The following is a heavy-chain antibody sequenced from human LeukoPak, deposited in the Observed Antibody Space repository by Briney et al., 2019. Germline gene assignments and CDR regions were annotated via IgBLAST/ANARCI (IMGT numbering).Heavy chain of an antibody. D-gene: IGHD6-13*01. Sequence: GASVKVSCKVSGYTLTELSMHWVRQAPGKGLEWMGGFDPEDGETIHAQKFQGRVTMTEDTSTDTAYMELSSLRSEDTAVYYCATVAAAAGYYGMDVWGQGTTVTVSS. CDR2: FDPEDGET. CDR3: ATVAAAAGYYGMDV. CDR1: GYTLTELS. J-gene: IGHJ6*02. V-gene: IGHV1-24*01.